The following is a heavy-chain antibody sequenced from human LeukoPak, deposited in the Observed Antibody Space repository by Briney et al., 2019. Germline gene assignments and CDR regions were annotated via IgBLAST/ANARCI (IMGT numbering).Heavy chain of an antibody. CDR3: AARSRHYDILTGYYPD. V-gene: IGHV4-34*01. Sequence: SETLSLTCAVYGGSFSGYYWSWIRQPPGKGLEWIGEINHSGSTNYNPSLKSRVTISVDTSKNQFSLKLSSVTAADTAVYYCAARSRHYDILTGYYPDWGQGTLVTVSS. CDR1: GGSFSGYY. J-gene: IGHJ4*02. D-gene: IGHD3-9*01. CDR2: INHSGST.